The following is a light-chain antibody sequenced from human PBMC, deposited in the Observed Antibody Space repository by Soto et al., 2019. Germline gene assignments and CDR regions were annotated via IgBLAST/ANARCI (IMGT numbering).Light chain of an antibody. CDR3: QQYGTSEII. V-gene: IGKV3-20*01. CDR1: QNVDSNY. CDR2: DTS. J-gene: IGKJ5*01. Sequence: EIVLTQSPCTLSLSPGERATLSCRASQNVDSNYLAWYQQKPGQAPRLLIYDTSSRASGIPDRFSGSGSGTDFTLTISRLETEDFAVFYCQQYGTSEIIFGQGTRLEIK.